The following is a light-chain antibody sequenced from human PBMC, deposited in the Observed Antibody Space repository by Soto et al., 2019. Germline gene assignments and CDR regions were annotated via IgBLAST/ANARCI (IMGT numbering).Light chain of an antibody. J-gene: IGKJ5*01. CDR3: QQYYSNPIT. Sequence: DIVMTQSPDSLALSLGERATINCRSSQSVLYSSNNKNYLAWYQQTKGQTPKMLIYWASTRESGVPDRFSGSGSGTDFTLTISRLQAEDVEVYYCQQYYSNPITFGQGTRLEIK. CDR1: QSVLYSSNNKNY. CDR2: WAS. V-gene: IGKV4-1*01.